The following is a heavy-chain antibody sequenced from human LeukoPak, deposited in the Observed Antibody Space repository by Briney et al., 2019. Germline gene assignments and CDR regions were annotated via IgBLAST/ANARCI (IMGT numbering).Heavy chain of an antibody. CDR1: GGSISNNNW. V-gene: IGHV4-4*02. CDR2: IYHSGST. Sequence: SETLSLTCAVSGGSISNNNWWSWVRQTPGKGLEWIGEIYHSGSTNYDPSLKSRVTISVDKSKSQFSLKLSSVTAADAAVYYCARDPGGFCTSGSCYRWFDPSGQGTLVTVSS. D-gene: IGHD2-15*01. CDR3: ARDPGGFCTSGSCYRWFDP. J-gene: IGHJ5*02.